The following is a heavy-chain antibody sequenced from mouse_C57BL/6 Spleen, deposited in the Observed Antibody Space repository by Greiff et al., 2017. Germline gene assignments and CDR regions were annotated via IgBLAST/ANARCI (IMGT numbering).Heavy chain of an antibody. J-gene: IGHJ2*01. D-gene: IGHD4-1*01. CDR2: ITPYNGGT. CDR3: ARGRTGTGVYYFDY. CDR1: GYTFTDYY. V-gene: IGHV1-19*01. Sequence: EVQLQQSGPVLVKPGASVKMSCKASGYTFTDYYMNWVKQSHGKSLEWIGVITPYNGGTSYNQKFKGKATLTVDKSSSTAYMELSSLTSDDSAVYDCARGRTGTGVYYFDYWGQGTTLTVSS.